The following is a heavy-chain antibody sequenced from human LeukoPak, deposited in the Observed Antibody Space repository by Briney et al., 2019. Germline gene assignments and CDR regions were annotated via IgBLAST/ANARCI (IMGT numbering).Heavy chain of an antibody. J-gene: IGHJ4*02. CDR2: IIPIFGTA. D-gene: IGHD3-16*01. V-gene: IGHV1-69*13. CDR1: GYTFISYA. CDR3: ARDRDYVWGSSLDY. Sequence: SVKVSCKASGYTFISYAMNWVRQAPGQGLEWMGGIIPIFGTANYAQKFQGRVTITADESTSTAYMELSSLRSEDTAVYYCARDRDYVWGSSLDYWGQGTLVTVSS.